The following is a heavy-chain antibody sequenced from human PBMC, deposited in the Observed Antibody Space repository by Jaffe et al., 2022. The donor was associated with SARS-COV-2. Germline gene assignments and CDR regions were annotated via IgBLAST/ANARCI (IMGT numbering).Heavy chain of an antibody. Sequence: QVQLQQWGAGLLKPSETLSLTCAVYGGSFSGYYWNWIRQPPGKGLEWIGEINHSGSTNYNPSLKSRVTISVDTSKNQFSLKLSSVTAADTAVYYCARVNFNWFQSLDYWGQGTLVTVSS. J-gene: IGHJ4*02. CDR3: ARVNFNWFQSLDY. CDR1: GGSFSGYY. D-gene: IGHD3-9*01. V-gene: IGHV4-34*01. CDR2: INHSGST.